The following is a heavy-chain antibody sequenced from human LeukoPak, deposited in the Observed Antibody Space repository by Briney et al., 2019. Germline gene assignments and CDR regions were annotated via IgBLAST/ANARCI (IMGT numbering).Heavy chain of an antibody. V-gene: IGHV3-30-3*01. CDR3: ARARSYGLLTNNWFDP. CDR1: GFTFSSYA. D-gene: IGHD1-26*01. CDR2: ISYDGSNK. J-gene: IGHJ5*02. Sequence: GGSLRLSCAASGFTFSSYAMSWVRQAPGKGLEWVAVISYDGSNKYYADSVKGRFTISRDNSKNTLYLQMNSLRAEDTAVYYCARARSYGLLTNNWFDPWGQGTLITVSS.